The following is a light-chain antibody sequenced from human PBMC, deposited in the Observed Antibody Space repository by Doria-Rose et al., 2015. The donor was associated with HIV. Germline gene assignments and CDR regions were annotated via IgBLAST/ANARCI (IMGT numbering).Light chain of an antibody. CDR3: QQTYSSPPWT. J-gene: IGKJ1*01. CDR2: AAS. V-gene: IGKV1-39*01. CDR1: QTVSTY. Sequence: LRMTPSPSSLSASIVDRVTLTCRASQTVSTYLNWFQQEPGKAPKLLIYAASRLQSGVPSRFSGSGSGTDFTLTISGLQPGDFATYYCQQTYSSPPWTFGQGTKVEMK.